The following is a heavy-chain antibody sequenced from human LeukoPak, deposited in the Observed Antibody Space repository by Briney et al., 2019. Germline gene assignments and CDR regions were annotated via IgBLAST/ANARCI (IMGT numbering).Heavy chain of an antibody. Sequence: SETLPLTCTVSGGSISTSSYYWRWIRQPPGKGLEWIGSIYYSGSTYYNPSLKSRVTISVDTSKNHFSLQLRSVTAADTAVYYCVRDFSYYYYGMDVWGQGTAVTVSS. CDR3: VRDFSYYYYGMDV. J-gene: IGHJ6*02. D-gene: IGHD3-3*01. CDR2: IYYSGST. V-gene: IGHV4-39*02. CDR1: GGSISTSSYY.